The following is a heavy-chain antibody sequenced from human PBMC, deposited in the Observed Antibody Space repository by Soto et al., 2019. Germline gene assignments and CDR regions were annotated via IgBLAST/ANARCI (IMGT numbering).Heavy chain of an antibody. CDR2: ISYDGSEK. D-gene: IGHD1-1*01. Sequence: PGGSLRLSCAASGFTFSSYGMHWVRQAPGKGLEWVAVISYDGSEKYHADSVKGRFTISRDNSKNTLYLQMNSLRAEGTAVYYCARKPETGTTVPFDYWGQGTLVTVSS. CDR1: GFTFSSYG. CDR3: ARKPETGTTVPFDY. V-gene: IGHV3-30*03. J-gene: IGHJ4*02.